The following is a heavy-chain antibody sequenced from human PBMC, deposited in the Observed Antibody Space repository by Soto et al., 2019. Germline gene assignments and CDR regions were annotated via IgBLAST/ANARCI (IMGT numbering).Heavy chain of an antibody. CDR3: ARRAPIVVVPAAIWVSGFDP. D-gene: IGHD2-2*01. Sequence: ASVKVSCKASGYTFTGYYMHWVRQAPGQGLEWMGWINPNSGGTNYAQKFQGRVTMTRDTSISTAYMELSRLRSDDTAVYYCARRAPIVVVPAAIWVSGFDPWGQGILVTVSS. CDR2: INPNSGGT. CDR1: GYTFTGYY. J-gene: IGHJ5*02. V-gene: IGHV1-2*02.